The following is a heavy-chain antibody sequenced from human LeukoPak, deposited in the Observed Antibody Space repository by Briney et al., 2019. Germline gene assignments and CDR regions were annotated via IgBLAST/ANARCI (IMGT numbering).Heavy chain of an antibody. V-gene: IGHV3-48*02. Sequence: GGSLRLSCAASGFSFSTYSMNWVRQAPGKGLEWLSYISSSSSPIYYADSVKGRFTISRDNAKNSPYLDMNSLRDEDTAVYYCATEDSGRFHWGQGTLVTVSS. CDR3: ATEDSGRFH. CDR2: ISSSSSPI. CDR1: GFSFSTYS. D-gene: IGHD6-19*01. J-gene: IGHJ4*02.